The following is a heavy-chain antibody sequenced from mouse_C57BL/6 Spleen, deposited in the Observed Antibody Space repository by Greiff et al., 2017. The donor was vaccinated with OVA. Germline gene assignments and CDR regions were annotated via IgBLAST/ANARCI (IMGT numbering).Heavy chain of an antibody. CDR3: VREGTGTDFDY. CDR2: LRRTSSHYAS. V-gene: IGHV10-3*01. Sequence: EVMLVESGGGLVQPKGSLKLSCAASGFTFNTYAMHWVRQAPGTGLEWVARLRRTSSHYASYYADSVKDRFTISRDDSQSMLYLQMNNLKTEDTAMYYCVREGTGTDFDYWGQGTTLTVSS. D-gene: IGHD4-1*01. J-gene: IGHJ2*01. CDR1: GFTFNTYA.